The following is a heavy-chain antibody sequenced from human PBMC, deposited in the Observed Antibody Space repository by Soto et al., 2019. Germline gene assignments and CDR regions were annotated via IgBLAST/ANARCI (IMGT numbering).Heavy chain of an antibody. V-gene: IGHV1-8*01. CDR2: MNPNSGNT. D-gene: IGHD1-26*01. Sequence: QVQLVQSGAEVKKPGASVKVSCKASGYTFTSDDSNWVRQATGQGREWMGWMNPNSGNTAYAENFQGRVTMTRDTSISTANKEVSSLTSEDTAVYYCAKGPGRWGFDYWGQGSLVTVSS. J-gene: IGHJ4*02. CDR1: GYTFTSDD. CDR3: AKGPGRWGFDY.